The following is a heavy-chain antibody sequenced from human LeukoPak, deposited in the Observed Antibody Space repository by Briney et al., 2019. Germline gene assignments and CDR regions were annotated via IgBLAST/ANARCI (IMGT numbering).Heavy chain of an antibody. Sequence: GGSLRLSCAASGFTFDDYAMHWVRQAPGKGLEWVSGISWNSGSIGYADSVKGRFTISRDNAKNFLYLQMNSLGAEDMALYYCAEAIYDSGGPLAFDIWGQGTMVTVSS. CDR3: AEAIYDSGGPLAFDI. J-gene: IGHJ3*02. V-gene: IGHV3-9*03. CDR1: GFTFDDYA. CDR2: ISWNSGSI. D-gene: IGHD3-3*01.